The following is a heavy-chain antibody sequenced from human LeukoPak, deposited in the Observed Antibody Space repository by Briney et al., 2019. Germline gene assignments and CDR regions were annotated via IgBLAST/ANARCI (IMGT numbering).Heavy chain of an antibody. Sequence: ASVKVFRKASGYTFTSYAMHWVRQAPGQRLEWMGWINAGNGNTKYSQKFQGRVTITRDTSASTAYMELSSLRSEDTAVYYCARKPSAYYDSSGYYGDWGQGTLVTVSS. CDR1: GYTFTSYA. J-gene: IGHJ4*02. CDR2: INAGNGNT. D-gene: IGHD3-22*01. CDR3: ARKPSAYYDSSGYYGD. V-gene: IGHV1-3*01.